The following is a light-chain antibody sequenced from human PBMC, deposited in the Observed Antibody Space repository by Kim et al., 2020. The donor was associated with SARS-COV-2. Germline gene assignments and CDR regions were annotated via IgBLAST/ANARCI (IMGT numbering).Light chain of an antibody. CDR2: DGS. CDR3: QQYDNFPRT. V-gene: IGKV1-33*01. Sequence: ASVSDKVTISCHASQDISNHLMWYHQKPGKAPQLLIYDGSIVEEGGASRISRSRSGTDFTISIRSLQPDEIATYYCQQYDNFPRTFGGGTKVDIK. J-gene: IGKJ4*01. CDR1: QDISNH.